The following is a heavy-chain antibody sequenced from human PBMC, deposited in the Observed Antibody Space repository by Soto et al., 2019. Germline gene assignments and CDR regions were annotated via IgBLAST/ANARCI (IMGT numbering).Heavy chain of an antibody. CDR1: GFTFSSYG. CDR2: ISSNGGIT. CDR3: ARGVVTTIMYYFDY. J-gene: IGHJ4*02. D-gene: IGHD2-21*02. V-gene: IGHV3-64*01. Sequence: HPGGSLRLSCAASGFTFSSYGMHWVRQAPGKGLEYVSSISSNGGITYYANSVKGRFTISRDNAKNTLYLQMGSLRPEDMAVYYCARGVVTTIMYYFDYWGQGTLVTVSS.